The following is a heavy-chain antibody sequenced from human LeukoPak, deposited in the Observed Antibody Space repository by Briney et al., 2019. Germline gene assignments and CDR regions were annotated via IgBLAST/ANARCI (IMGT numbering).Heavy chain of an antibody. Sequence: PSETLSLTCTVSGGSISSYNWSWIRQPAGKGLEWIGRIYTSGSTNYNPSLKSRVTMSVDTSKNQFSLMLSSVTAADTAVYYCARGSYSYGYYFDYWGQGTLVTVSS. CDR2: IYTSGST. J-gene: IGHJ4*02. CDR1: GGSISSYN. V-gene: IGHV4-4*07. CDR3: ARGSYSYGYYFDY. D-gene: IGHD5-18*01.